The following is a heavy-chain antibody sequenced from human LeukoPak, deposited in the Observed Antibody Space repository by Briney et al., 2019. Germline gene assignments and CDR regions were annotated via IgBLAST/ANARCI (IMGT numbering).Heavy chain of an antibody. CDR3: AERNWNDET. Sequence: AASVKVSCKASGYTLISYGISWVRQAPGQGLEWMGWISAYNGNTNYAQKLQGRVTMTTDTYTSTTYMELRSLRSDDTAVYYCAERNWNDETWGQGTLVTVSS. CDR2: ISAYNGNT. J-gene: IGHJ4*02. V-gene: IGHV1-18*01. D-gene: IGHD1-1*01. CDR1: GYTLISYG.